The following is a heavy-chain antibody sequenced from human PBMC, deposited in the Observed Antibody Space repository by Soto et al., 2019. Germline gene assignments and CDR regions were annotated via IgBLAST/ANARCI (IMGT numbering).Heavy chain of an antibody. CDR1: GYTFTRYA. J-gene: IGHJ6*02. V-gene: IGHV1-3*01. D-gene: IGHD2-15*01. Sequence: VKVSCKASGYTFTRYAMHWVRQAPGQRPEWMGWINPGNGDTKYSEKLQGRVTITRDTSASTAYMELSSLRSEDSAVYYCLLGYCSGGYCYRNYQYGMDVWGQGTTVTVSS. CDR2: INPGNGDT. CDR3: LLGYCSGGYCYRNYQYGMDV.